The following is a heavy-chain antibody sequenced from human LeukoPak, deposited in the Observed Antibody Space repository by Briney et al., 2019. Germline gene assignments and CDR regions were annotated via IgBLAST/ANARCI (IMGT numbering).Heavy chain of an antibody. Sequence: SETLSLTCTVSGGSISSSSYYWGWIRQPPGQGLEWIGTIYYSGSTYYNPSLKSRVTLSVDTSKNQFSLKLSSVTAADTAVYYCARYVLSVAGTSLWGQGTLVTVSS. CDR3: ARYVLSVAGTSL. D-gene: IGHD6-19*01. CDR2: IYYSGST. CDR1: GGSISSSSYY. V-gene: IGHV4-39*01. J-gene: IGHJ4*02.